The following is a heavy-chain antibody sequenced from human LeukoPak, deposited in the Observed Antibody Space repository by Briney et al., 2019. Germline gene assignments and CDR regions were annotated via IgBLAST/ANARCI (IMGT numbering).Heavy chain of an antibody. CDR1: GFTFSSYV. CDR2: ISGSGGTT. CDR3: AKDSSTTVTTKGGPRRSFDY. Sequence: GGSPRLPCAASGFTFSSYVMSWVRQAPGKGLDWVSVISGSGGTTYYADSVKGRFTISRDNSKNTLYLQMNSLRAEDTDIYYCAKDSSTTVTTKGGPRRSFDYWGLGTLVTVSS. J-gene: IGHJ4*02. D-gene: IGHD4-17*01. V-gene: IGHV3-23*01.